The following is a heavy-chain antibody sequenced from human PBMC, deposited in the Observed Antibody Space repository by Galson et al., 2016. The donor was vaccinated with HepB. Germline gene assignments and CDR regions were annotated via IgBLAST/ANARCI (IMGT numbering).Heavy chain of an antibody. Sequence: SLRLSCAASGFIFRRQAMSWVRQSPGKGLAWVSTISGTGSSTYYADSVKGRTSISRDNSNNTLYLQMNSLRAEDTAIYYCAPLGVRCSAGNCYSDSWGQGTLVTVSS. D-gene: IGHD2-15*01. J-gene: IGHJ4*02. CDR2: ISGTGSST. CDR3: APLGVRCSAGNCYSDS. CDR1: GFIFRRQA. V-gene: IGHV3-23*01.